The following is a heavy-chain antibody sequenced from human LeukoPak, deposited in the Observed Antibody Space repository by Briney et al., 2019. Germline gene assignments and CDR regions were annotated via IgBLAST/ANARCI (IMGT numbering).Heavy chain of an antibody. CDR2: ISGSGGTT. CDR3: ARTIVGASLYDAFDI. D-gene: IGHD1-26*01. J-gene: IGHJ3*02. V-gene: IGHV3-23*01. Sequence: GGSLRLSCAASGFTFSRYAMTWVRQAPGKGLEWVSVISGSGGTTDYADSVKGRFTISRDSSKNTLYLQMKSLRAEDTAVYYCARTIVGASLYDAFDIWGRGTMVTVSS. CDR1: GFTFSRYA.